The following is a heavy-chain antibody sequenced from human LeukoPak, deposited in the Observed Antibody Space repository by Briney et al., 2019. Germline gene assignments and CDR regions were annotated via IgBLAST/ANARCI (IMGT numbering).Heavy chain of an antibody. J-gene: IGHJ3*02. CDR1: GGSISNYY. V-gene: IGHV4-59*01. D-gene: IGHD6-13*01. Sequence: SETLSLTCTVSGGSISNYYWSRLRQPPGKGLEWIGYFYYSGSTSYNPSLKSRVTISVATSKNQFSLKLSSVTAADTAVYYCAKGGIRSGAFDIWGQGTRVTVSS. CDR3: AKGGIRSGAFDI. CDR2: FYYSGST.